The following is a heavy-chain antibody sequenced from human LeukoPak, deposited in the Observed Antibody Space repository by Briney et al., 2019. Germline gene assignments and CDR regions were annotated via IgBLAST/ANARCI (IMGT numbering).Heavy chain of an antibody. CDR2: INHNGST. CDR1: GGSFSSYY. CDR3: AGVVPAALIGDYYYGMDV. V-gene: IGHV4-34*01. D-gene: IGHD2-2*01. J-gene: IGHJ6*04. Sequence: SKTLSLTCAVYGGSFSSYYWSWIRQPPGKGLEWIGEINHNGSTNYNPSLKSRVTISVDTSKNQFSLKLSSVTAADTAGYYCAGVVPAALIGDYYYGMDVWGKGTTVTVSS.